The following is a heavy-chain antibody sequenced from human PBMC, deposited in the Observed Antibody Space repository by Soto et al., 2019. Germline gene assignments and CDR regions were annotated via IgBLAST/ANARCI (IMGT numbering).Heavy chain of an antibody. Sequence: QVQLQESGPGLVKPSQTLSLTCSVSGVSINSGGHHWSWIRQLPGEGLECLGYIFQSGDTYNYNPSLRSRINISLDTSKSQFSLSLSSVTAADTAVYFCARLFDGTFHDWGQGALVTVSS. J-gene: IGHJ4*02. V-gene: IGHV4-31*03. CDR3: ARLFDGTFHD. CDR1: GVSINSGGHH. CDR2: IFQSGDT.